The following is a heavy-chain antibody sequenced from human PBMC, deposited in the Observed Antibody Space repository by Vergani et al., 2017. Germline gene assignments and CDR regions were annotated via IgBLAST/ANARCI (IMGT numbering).Heavy chain of an antibody. V-gene: IGHV3-23*01. D-gene: IGHD3-16*01. CDR1: GYTFSSYA. Sequence: EVQLLESGGGLVQPGGSLRLSCAASGYTFSSYAMSWVRQAPGKGLEWVSAISGSGGSTYYADSVKGRFTISRDNSKNTLYLQMNSLRAEDTAVYYCAKVGWDDSYVDYWGQGTLVTVSS. CDR3: AKVGWDDSYVDY. CDR2: ISGSGGST. J-gene: IGHJ4*02.